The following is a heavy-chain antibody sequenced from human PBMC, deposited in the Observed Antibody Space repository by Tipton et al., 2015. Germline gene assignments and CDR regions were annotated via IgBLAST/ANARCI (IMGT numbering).Heavy chain of an antibody. J-gene: IGHJ4*02. V-gene: IGHV4-59*01. CDR1: GGSTSSYY. Sequence: TLSLTCNVSGGSTSSYYWSWIRQPPGKGLEWIGYIYYSGSTHYNPSLKSRVTISGDTSERQFSLNLSSVTAADTALYYCARRRVVVTATFDYWGQGILVTVSS. CDR3: ARRRVVVTATFDY. D-gene: IGHD2-21*02. CDR2: IYYSGST.